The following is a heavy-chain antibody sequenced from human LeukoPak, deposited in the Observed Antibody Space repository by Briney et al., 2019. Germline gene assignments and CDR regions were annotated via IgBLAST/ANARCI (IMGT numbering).Heavy chain of an antibody. J-gene: IGHJ4*02. Sequence: GGSLRLSCAASGFTFTSYAMNWVRQAPGKGLEWVSSISSGNTYMYYADSVKGRFTISRDNTKNTVYLQRNSLRAEYTAVYYCAKEPGPAAPPVDYWGQRTLVTVA. D-gene: IGHD2-2*01. CDR1: GFTFTSYA. V-gene: IGHV3-21*01. CDR3: AKEPGPAAPPVDY. CDR2: ISSGNTYM.